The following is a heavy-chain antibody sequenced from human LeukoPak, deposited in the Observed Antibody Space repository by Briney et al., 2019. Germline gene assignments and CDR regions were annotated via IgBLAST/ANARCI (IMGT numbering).Heavy chain of an antibody. J-gene: IGHJ6*03. Sequence: ASVKVSCKASGYTFTSYAMNWVRQAPGQGLEWMGWISAYNGNTNYAQKLQGRVTMTTDTSTSTAYMELRSLRSDGTAVYYCARRPNILTGSLYYYYYMDVWGKGTTVTISS. D-gene: IGHD3-9*01. CDR2: ISAYNGNT. CDR3: ARRPNILTGSLYYYYYMDV. V-gene: IGHV1-18*01. CDR1: GYTFTSYA.